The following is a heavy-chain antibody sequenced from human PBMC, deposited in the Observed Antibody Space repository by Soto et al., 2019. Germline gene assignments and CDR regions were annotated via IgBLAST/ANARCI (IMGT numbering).Heavy chain of an antibody. Sequence: SGPTLVKPTQTLTLTCTFSGFSLSTSGVGVGWIRQPPGKALEWLALIYWDDDKRYSPSLKSRLTITKDTSKNQVVLTMTNMDPVDTATYYCAHRLSVVGPHLIGRRLRSTSPFDYWGQGTLVTVSS. D-gene: IGHD5-12*01. CDR3: AHRLSVVGPHLIGRRLRSTSPFDY. CDR1: GFSLSTSGVG. V-gene: IGHV2-5*02. J-gene: IGHJ4*02. CDR2: IYWDDDK.